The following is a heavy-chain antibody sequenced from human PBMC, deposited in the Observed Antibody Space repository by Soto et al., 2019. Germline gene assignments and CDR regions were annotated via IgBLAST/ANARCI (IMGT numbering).Heavy chain of an antibody. D-gene: IGHD4-17*01. CDR1: GFTFSDYS. CDR2: ISSSSSTI. CDR3: ARVTTVVTPGY. Sequence: HPGGSLRLSCAASGFTFSDYSMNWVRQAPGKGLEWISCISSSSSTIYYADSVKGRFTISRDNAKNSLYLQMNSLRAEDTAVYYCARVTTVVTPGYWGQGTLVTVSS. J-gene: IGHJ4*02. V-gene: IGHV3-48*01.